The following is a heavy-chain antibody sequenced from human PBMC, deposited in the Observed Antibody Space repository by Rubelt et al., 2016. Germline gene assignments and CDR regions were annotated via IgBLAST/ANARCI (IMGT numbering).Heavy chain of an antibody. CDR3: ARGRRITMIVVVTNWFDP. V-gene: IGHV4-34*01. J-gene: IGHJ5*02. Sequence: QVQLQQWGAGLLKPSETLSLTCAVYGGSFSGYYWSWIRQPPGKGLEWIGEINHSGSTNYNPSLKSRVPISVDTSKNQFSLKLSSVTAADTAVYYCARGRRITMIVVVTNWFDPWGQGTLVTVSS. CDR1: GGSFSGYY. D-gene: IGHD3-22*01. CDR2: INHSGST.